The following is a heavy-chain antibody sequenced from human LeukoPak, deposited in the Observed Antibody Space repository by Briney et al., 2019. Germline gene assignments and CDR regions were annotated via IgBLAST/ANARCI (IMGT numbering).Heavy chain of an antibody. CDR1: GFTFSSYW. V-gene: IGHV3-7*01. J-gene: IGHJ6*03. D-gene: IGHD3-22*01. CDR2: IKQDGSEK. CDR3: ARSLRSSGCYYQDYYYYMDV. Sequence: PGGSLRLSCAASGFTFSSYWMSWVRQAPGKGLEWVANIKQDGSEKYYVDTVKGRFTISRDNAKNSLYLQMNSLRAEDTAVYYCARSLRSSGCYYQDYYYYMDVWGKGTTVTVSS.